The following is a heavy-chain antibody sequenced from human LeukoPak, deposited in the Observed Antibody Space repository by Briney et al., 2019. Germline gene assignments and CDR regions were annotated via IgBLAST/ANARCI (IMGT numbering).Heavy chain of an antibody. Sequence: GGSLRLSCAASGFIFSHYGMHWVRQAPGKGLEWVAVIQNDASTENFADSVKGRFTISRDNSKNTVFLQMNSLRVEDTAVYYCAKALTSGWYLDAFNIWGQGTMVTVSS. D-gene: IGHD6-19*01. V-gene: IGHV3-30*02. CDR1: GFIFSHYG. J-gene: IGHJ3*02. CDR3: AKALTSGWYLDAFNI. CDR2: IQNDASTE.